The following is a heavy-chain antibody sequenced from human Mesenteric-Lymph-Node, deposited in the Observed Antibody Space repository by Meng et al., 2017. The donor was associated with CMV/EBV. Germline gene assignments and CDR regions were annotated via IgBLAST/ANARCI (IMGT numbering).Heavy chain of an antibody. CDR2: MNPNSGNT. V-gene: IGHV1-8*02. CDR1: GYTFTSFD. D-gene: IGHD6-19*01. J-gene: IGHJ4*02. Sequence: QEQQVQSEAEVKKPGASVKVSCKASGYTFTSFDIKWVRQATGQGPEWMGWMNPNSGNTGYAQKFQGRVTLTRDTSISTAYMELSSLRSEDTAVYYCARGPSYSSGFPDCWGQGTLVTVSS. CDR3: ARGPSYSSGFPDC.